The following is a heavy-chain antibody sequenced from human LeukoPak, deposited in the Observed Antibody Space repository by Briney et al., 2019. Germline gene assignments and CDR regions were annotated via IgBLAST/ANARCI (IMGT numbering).Heavy chain of an antibody. V-gene: IGHV3-53*01. J-gene: IGHJ4*02. Sequence: GGSLRLSCAASGFTFDDYGMSWVRQAPGKGLEWVSLIYGGGTTYYADSVKGRFTISRDNSKDTLYLQMNSLRAEDTAVYYCARGMGSSWYYFDYWGQGTLVTVSS. CDR2: IYGGGTT. CDR3: ARGMGSSWYYFDY. D-gene: IGHD6-13*01. CDR1: GFTFDDYG.